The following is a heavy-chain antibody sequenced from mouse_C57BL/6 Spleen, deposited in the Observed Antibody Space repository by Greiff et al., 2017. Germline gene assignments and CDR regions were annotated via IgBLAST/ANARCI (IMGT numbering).Heavy chain of an antibody. Sequence: VQLQQSGAELVRPGASVKLSCTASGFNIKDDYMHWVKQRPEQGLEWIGWIDPENGDTEYASKFQGKATITADTSSNTAYLQLSSLTSEDTAVYYCTMAYGSSFFAYWGQGTLVTVSA. CDR3: TMAYGSSFFAY. CDR1: GFNIKDDY. D-gene: IGHD1-1*01. J-gene: IGHJ3*01. CDR2: IDPENGDT. V-gene: IGHV14-4*01.